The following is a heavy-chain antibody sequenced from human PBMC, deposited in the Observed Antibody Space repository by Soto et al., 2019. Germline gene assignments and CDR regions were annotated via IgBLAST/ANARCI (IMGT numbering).Heavy chain of an antibody. Sequence: QVQLVESGGGVVQPGRSLRLSCAASGFTFSSYGMHWVRQAPGKGLEWVAVIWYDGSNKYYADYVKGRFTISRDNSKNTLYLQMNSLRAEDTAVYYCARDRKWDNWNYCDYWGQGTLVTVSS. CDR2: IWYDGSNK. D-gene: IGHD1-20*01. V-gene: IGHV3-33*01. J-gene: IGHJ4*02. CDR3: ARDRKWDNWNYCDY. CDR1: GFTFSSYG.